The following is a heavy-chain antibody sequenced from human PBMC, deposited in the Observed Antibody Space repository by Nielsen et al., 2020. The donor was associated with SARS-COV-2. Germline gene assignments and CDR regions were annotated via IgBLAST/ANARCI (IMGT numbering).Heavy chain of an antibody. J-gene: IGHJ4*02. V-gene: IGHV3-23*03. D-gene: IGHD6-13*01. CDR3: AKDLGAAAGYDY. CDR1: GFTFSSYA. Sequence: GESLKISCAASGFTFSSYAMSWVRQAPGMGLEWVSVIYSGGSSTYYADSVKGRFTISRDNSKNTLYLQMNSLRAEDTAVYYCAKDLGAAAGYDYWGQGTLVTVSS. CDR2: IYSGGSST.